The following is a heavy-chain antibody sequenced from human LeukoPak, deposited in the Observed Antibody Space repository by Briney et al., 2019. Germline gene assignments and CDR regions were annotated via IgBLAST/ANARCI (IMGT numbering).Heavy chain of an antibody. Sequence: GGSLRLSCAASGFTVSNTFMSWVRQTPGKGLEWVSVIYSVGTTYYADSVKGRFTISRDNSKNTLYLQMNSLRAEDTAVYYCARGSGWLDYWGQGTLVTVSS. J-gene: IGHJ4*02. CDR3: ARGSGWLDY. D-gene: IGHD6-19*01. CDR2: IYSVGTT. CDR1: GFTVSNTF. V-gene: IGHV3-53*01.